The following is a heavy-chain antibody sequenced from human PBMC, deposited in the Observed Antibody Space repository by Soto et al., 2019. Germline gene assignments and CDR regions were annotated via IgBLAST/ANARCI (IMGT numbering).Heavy chain of an antibody. CDR1: GGSFSGYY. D-gene: IGHD3-9*01. J-gene: IGHJ4*02. CDR3: ARRLVLRYFDWLLF. CDR2: INHSGST. V-gene: IGHV4-34*01. Sequence: QVQLQQWGAGLLKPSETLSLTCAVYGGSFSGYYWSWIRQPPGKGLEWIGEINHSGSTNYNPSLKRRVTISVDTSKNQFSLKLSSVTAADTAVYYCARRLVLRYFDWLLFGGQGTLVTVSS.